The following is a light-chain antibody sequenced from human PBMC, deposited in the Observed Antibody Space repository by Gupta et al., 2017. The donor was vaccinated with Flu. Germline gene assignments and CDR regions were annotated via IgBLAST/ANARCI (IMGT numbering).Light chain of an antibody. CDR2: LGS. CDR1: QSLRHSNGYNY. V-gene: IGKV2-28*01. J-gene: IGKJ2*01. CDR3: MQALQTPST. Sequence: VTPGEPASISCRSSQSLRHSNGYNYLDWYLQKPGQSPQLLIYLGSNRASGVPDRFSGSGSGTDFTLKISRVEAEDVGVYYCMQALQTPSTFGQGTKLEIK.